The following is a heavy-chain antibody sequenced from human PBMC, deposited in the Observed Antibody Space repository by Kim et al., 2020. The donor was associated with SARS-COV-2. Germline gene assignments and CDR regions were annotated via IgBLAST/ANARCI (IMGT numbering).Heavy chain of an antibody. V-gene: IGHV5-51*01. CDR3: ARSYCSSTSCYSSFDY. J-gene: IGHJ4*02. D-gene: IGHD2-2*02. CDR1: GYSFTSYW. CDR2: IYPGDSDT. Sequence: GESLKISCKGSGYSFTSYWIGWVRQMPGKGLEWMGIIYPGDSDTRYSPSFQGQVTISADKSISTAYLQWSSLKASDTAMYYCARSYCSSTSCYSSFDYWGQGTLVTVSS.